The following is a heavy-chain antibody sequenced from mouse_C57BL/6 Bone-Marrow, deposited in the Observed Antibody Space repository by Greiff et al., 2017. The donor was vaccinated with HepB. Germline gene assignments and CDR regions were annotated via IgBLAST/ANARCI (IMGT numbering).Heavy chain of an antibody. CDR2: INPSTGGT. CDR1: GYSFTGYY. CDR3: ARRGTVGLDY. Sequence: VQLQQSGPELVKPGASVKISCKASGYSFTGYYMNWVKQSPEKSLEWIGEINPSTGGTTYNQKFKAKATLTVDKSSSTAYMQLKSLTSEDSAVYYCARRGTVGLDYWGQGTTLTVSS. V-gene: IGHV1-42*01. J-gene: IGHJ2*01. D-gene: IGHD1-1*01.